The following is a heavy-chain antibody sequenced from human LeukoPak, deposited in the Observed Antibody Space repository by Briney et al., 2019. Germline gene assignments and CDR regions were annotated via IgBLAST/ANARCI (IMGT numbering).Heavy chain of an antibody. CDR3: ARDWDGKAVAALY. D-gene: IGHD6-19*01. Sequence: NPSETLSLTCTVSGGSIRGSNFYWGWIRQPPGKGLEWIAYIYHTGNSHYNPSLKSRVTISVDTSRNQFSLKLSSVTAADTAVYYCARDWDGKAVAALYWGQGTLVTVSS. J-gene: IGHJ4*02. V-gene: IGHV4-39*07. CDR1: GGSIRGSNFY. CDR2: IYHTGNS.